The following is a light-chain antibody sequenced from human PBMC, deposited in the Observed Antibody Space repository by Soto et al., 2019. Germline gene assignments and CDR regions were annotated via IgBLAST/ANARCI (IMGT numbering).Light chain of an antibody. CDR3: CSYAGGYTHAV. V-gene: IGLV2-11*01. CDR2: DVS. Sequence: QSALTQPRSVSGPPGQSVSISCSGTSSDVGTYNYVSWYQQHPGKAPKLMIYDVSKRPSGVPDRFSGSKSGNTASLTISGLQAGDEGDYYCCSYAGGYTHAVFGGGTKVTVL. CDR1: SSDVGTYNY. J-gene: IGLJ2*01.